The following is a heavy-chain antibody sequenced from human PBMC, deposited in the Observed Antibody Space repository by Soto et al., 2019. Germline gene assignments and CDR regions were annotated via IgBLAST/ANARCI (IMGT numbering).Heavy chain of an antibody. J-gene: IGHJ6*02. CDR1: GFTFSDYA. CDR3: AAPRDEDGPGISWLTYGMDV. D-gene: IGHD3-10*01. V-gene: IGHV3-23*01. CDR2: LNGAGGST. Sequence: GGSLRLSCLASGFTFSDYAMTWVRHVPGRGLEWVSSLNGAGGSTYYADSVRGRFTISRDNSQNTLFLQMNRLTVDDTAIYYCAAPRDEDGPGISWLTYGMDVWGQGPTVTVSS.